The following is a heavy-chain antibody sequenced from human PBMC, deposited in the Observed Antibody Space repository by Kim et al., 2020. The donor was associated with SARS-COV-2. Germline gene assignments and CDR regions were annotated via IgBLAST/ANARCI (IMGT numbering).Heavy chain of an antibody. V-gene: IGHV3-33*01. J-gene: IGHJ6*02. CDR1: GFTFSSYG. Sequence: GGSLRLSCAASGFTFSSYGMHWVRQAPGKGLEWVAVIWSDGSNRYYADSVKGRFSISRDNSKNTLYLQMNSLRAEDTAVYYCARDRTTETGYYYYGMDVWGQGTTVTVSS. D-gene: IGHD4-17*01. CDR2: IWSDGSNR. CDR3: ARDRTTETGYYYYGMDV.